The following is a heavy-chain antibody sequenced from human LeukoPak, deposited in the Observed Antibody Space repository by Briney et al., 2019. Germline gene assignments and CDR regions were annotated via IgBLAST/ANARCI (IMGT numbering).Heavy chain of an antibody. CDR2: ISGSGGTT. CDR3: ARSSGSSWYLDY. V-gene: IGHV3-23*01. Sequence: GGSLRLSCAASGFIFSRYGMSWVRQAPGKGLEWVSAISGSGGTTYYADSVKGRFTISRDSFKNTLYLQMNSLRAEDTAVYYCARSSGSSWYLDYWGQGTLVTVSS. CDR1: GFIFSRYG. J-gene: IGHJ4*02. D-gene: IGHD6-13*01.